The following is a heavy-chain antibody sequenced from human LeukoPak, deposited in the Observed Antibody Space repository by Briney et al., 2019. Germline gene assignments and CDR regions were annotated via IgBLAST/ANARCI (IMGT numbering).Heavy chain of an antibody. CDR3: ARDDNYGSGQPDD. V-gene: IGHV1-18*01. CDR1: GYTSTSYG. Sequence: ASVKVPCKASGYTSTSYGITWVRQAPGQGLEWMGWISGYNGNTNYAQKFQGRVTMTTDTSTSTVYMELRSLRSDDTAVYYCARDDNYGSGQPDDWGQGTLVTVSS. CDR2: ISGYNGNT. J-gene: IGHJ4*02. D-gene: IGHD3-10*01.